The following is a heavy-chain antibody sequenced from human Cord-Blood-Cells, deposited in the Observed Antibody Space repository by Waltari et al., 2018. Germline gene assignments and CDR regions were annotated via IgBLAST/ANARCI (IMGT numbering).Heavy chain of an antibody. CDR2: INHSGST. J-gene: IGHJ4*02. CDR1: GGSFSGYY. Sequence: QVQLQQWGAGLLKPSETLSLTCAVYGGSFSGYYWSWIRQPPGKGLEWIGEINHSGSTNYNPSLKSRVTISVDTSKNQFSLKLSSVTAADTAVYYCARVGYYDILTGGYWGQGTLVTVSS. CDR3: ARVGYYDILTGGY. V-gene: IGHV4-34*01. D-gene: IGHD3-9*01.